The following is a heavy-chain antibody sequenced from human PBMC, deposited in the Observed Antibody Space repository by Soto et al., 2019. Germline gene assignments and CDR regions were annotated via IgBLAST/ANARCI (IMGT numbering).Heavy chain of an antibody. CDR3: ARARKTYYDFWQHLLDP. D-gene: IGHD3-3*01. V-gene: IGHV4-34*01. CDR1: GVSFSGYY. CDR2: INHSGST. Sequence: SDTLSLTCAVYGVSFSGYYWSWILQPPGKGLEWIGEINHSGSTNYNPSLKSRVTISVDTSKNQFSLKLSSVTAADTAVYYCARARKTYYDFWQHLLDPSGQGTLDIVSS. J-gene: IGHJ5*02.